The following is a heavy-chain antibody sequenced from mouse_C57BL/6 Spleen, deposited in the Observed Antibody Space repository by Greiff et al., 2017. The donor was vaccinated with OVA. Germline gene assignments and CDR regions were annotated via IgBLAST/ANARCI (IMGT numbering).Heavy chain of an antibody. J-gene: IGHJ1*03. CDR3: AREGGWYFDV. Sequence: DVKLVESEGGLVQPGSSMKLSCTASGFTFSDYYMAWVRQVPEKGLEWVANINYDGSSTYYLDSLKSRFIISRDNAKNILYLQMSSLKSEDTATYYCAREGGWYFDVWGTGTTVTVSS. CDR2: INYDGSST. CDR1: GFTFSDYY. D-gene: IGHD1-1*02. V-gene: IGHV5-16*01.